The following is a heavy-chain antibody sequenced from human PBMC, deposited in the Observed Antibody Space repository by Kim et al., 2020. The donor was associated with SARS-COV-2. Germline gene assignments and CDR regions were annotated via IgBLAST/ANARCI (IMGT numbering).Heavy chain of an antibody. Sequence: GGSLRLSCAASGFTFSSYAMSWVRQAPGKGLEWVSAISGSGGSTYYADSVKGRFTISRDNSKNTLYLQMNSLRAEDTAVYYCAKDLVNYYDTDWWFDPWGQGTLVTVSS. CDR3: AKDLVNYYDTDWWFDP. J-gene: IGHJ5*02. CDR1: GFTFSSYA. CDR2: ISGSGGST. D-gene: IGHD3-22*01. V-gene: IGHV3-23*01.